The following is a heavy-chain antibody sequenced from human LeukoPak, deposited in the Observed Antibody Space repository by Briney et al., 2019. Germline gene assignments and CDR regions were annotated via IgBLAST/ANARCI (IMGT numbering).Heavy chain of an antibody. Sequence: GGSLRLSCAASGLTFSRYSMKWVRQAPGKGLEWVSLISGDGGSTFYADSVKGRFTISRDNSKNSLYLQMNSLRSDDTALYYCARESESSGWYDYWGQGTLVAVSS. CDR3: ARESESSGWYDY. J-gene: IGHJ4*02. D-gene: IGHD6-19*01. CDR2: ISGDGGST. V-gene: IGHV3-43*02. CDR1: GLTFSRYS.